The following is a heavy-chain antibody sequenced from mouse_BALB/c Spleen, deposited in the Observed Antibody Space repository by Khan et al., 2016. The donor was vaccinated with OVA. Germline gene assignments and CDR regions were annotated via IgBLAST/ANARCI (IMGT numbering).Heavy chain of an antibody. CDR1: GYTFTTYW. J-gene: IGHJ2*01. Sequence: VQLQESGAELAKPGASVKMSCKASGYTFTTYWMHWVKQRPGQGLEWIGYINPTSGYTDYNEKFKDRATLSADKSSSTAYMQLSSLTSEDSVVYYGTRDRIDYWGQGTTLTVSS. V-gene: IGHV1-7*01. CDR3: TRDRIDY. CDR2: INPTSGYT.